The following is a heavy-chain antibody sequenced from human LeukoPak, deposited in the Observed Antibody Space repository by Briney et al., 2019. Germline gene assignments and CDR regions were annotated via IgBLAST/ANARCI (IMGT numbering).Heavy chain of an antibody. CDR3: ARRIAAAGTEMFDF. J-gene: IGHJ4*02. Sequence: GESLKISCKGSGYSFTSYWVGWVRQMPGRGLEWMGIIDPGDAETRYSPSFQGQVTISADKSISTAYLQWSSLKASDTAMYYCARRIAAAGTEMFDFWGQGTLVTVSS. CDR2: IDPGDAET. CDR1: GYSFTSYW. D-gene: IGHD6-13*01. V-gene: IGHV5-51*01.